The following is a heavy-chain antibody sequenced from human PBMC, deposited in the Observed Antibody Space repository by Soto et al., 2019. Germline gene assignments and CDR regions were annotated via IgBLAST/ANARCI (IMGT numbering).Heavy chain of an antibody. D-gene: IGHD3-10*01. CDR3: ARSLRGRGSLFDY. Sequence: QITLKESGTTLVKPTQTLTLTCSFSGFSVGTTGAGVGWIRHPPGKALEWLALIYWDDDKRYSPSLKSSLTITRDTSKNQVVLTMTNMDPVDKATYYCARSLRGRGSLFDYWGQGTLVTVSS. CDR2: IYWDDDK. V-gene: IGHV2-5*02. CDR1: GFSVGTTGAG. J-gene: IGHJ4*02.